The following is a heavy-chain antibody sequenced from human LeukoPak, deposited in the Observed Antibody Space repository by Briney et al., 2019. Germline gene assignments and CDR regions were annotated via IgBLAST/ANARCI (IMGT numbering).Heavy chain of an antibody. Sequence: GGSLRLSCAASGFTFSNYAMHWVRQAPGKGLEYVSAISSNGGSTYYANSVKGRFTISRDNSKNTLYLQMGSLRAEDMAVYYCARDHGGPFDYWGQGTLVTVSS. V-gene: IGHV3-64*01. CDR2: ISSNGGST. D-gene: IGHD4-23*01. CDR3: ARDHGGPFDY. J-gene: IGHJ4*02. CDR1: GFTFSNYA.